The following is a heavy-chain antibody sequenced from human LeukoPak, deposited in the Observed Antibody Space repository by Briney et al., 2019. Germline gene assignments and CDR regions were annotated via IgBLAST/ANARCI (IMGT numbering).Heavy chain of an antibody. Sequence: ASVKVSCKASGGTFSSYAISWVRQAPGQGLEWTGGIIPIFGTANYAQKFQGRVTITTDESTSTAYMELSSLRSEDTAVYYCARVDSPDFWSGYYPYYFDYWGQGTLVTVSS. V-gene: IGHV1-69*05. J-gene: IGHJ4*02. CDR1: GGTFSSYA. CDR2: IIPIFGTA. CDR3: ARVDSPDFWSGYYPYYFDY. D-gene: IGHD3-3*01.